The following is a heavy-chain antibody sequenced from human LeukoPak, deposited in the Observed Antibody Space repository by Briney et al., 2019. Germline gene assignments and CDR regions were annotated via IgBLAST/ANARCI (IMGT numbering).Heavy chain of an antibody. V-gene: IGHV1-18*01. J-gene: IGHJ2*01. Sequence: GASVKVSCKXSGYTFTSYGISWVRQAPGQGLEWMGWISAYNGNTNYAQKLQGRVTMTTDTSTSTAYMELRSLRSDDTAVYYCARQGRDYYDSSGYYLLWYFDLWGPGTLVTVSS. D-gene: IGHD3-22*01. CDR3: ARQGRDYYDSSGYYLLWYFDL. CDR1: GYTFTSYG. CDR2: ISAYNGNT.